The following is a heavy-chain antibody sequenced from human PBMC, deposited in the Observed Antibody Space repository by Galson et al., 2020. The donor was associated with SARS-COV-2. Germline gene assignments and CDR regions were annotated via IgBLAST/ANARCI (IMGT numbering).Heavy chain of an antibody. D-gene: IGHD3-16*01. Sequence: SGPTLVKPTQTLTLTCSFSGFSLTTSGICVTWIRQPPGKALEWLARIDWDGDKHYSTFQKTRLTISRDTSKNQVVLTMTNMDPVDTATYYCARLRRFISNSQTVDSCGQVSLVSVSS. CDR1: GFSLTTSGIC. CDR3: ARLRRFISNSQTVDS. V-gene: IGHV2-70*11. CDR2: IDWDGDK. J-gene: IGHJ4*02.